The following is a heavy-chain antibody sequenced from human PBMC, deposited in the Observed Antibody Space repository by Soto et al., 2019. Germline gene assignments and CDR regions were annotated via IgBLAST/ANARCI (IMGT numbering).Heavy chain of an antibody. V-gene: IGHV3-30*18. Sequence: QVQLVESGGGVVQPGRSLRLSCAASGFTFSSYGMHWVRQAPGKGLEWVAVISYDGSNKYYADSVKGRFTISRDNSKNTLYLQMNCLRAEDTAVYYCAKEPRDSSSWYVYYYYGMDVWGQGTTVTVSS. D-gene: IGHD6-13*01. CDR3: AKEPRDSSSWYVYYYYGMDV. CDR1: GFTFSSYG. J-gene: IGHJ6*02. CDR2: ISYDGSNK.